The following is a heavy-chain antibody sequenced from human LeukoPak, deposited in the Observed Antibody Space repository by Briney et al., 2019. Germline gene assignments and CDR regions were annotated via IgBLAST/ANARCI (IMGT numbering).Heavy chain of an antibody. Sequence: GGSLRLSCAASGFTSRSYSMNWVRQAPGKGLEWVSYISGNGNTIYYADSVQGRFTISRDIGKNLLFLQMNSLRAEDTAVYYCARDVDEPMAPLDYWGQGTLVTVSS. J-gene: IGHJ4*02. CDR2: ISGNGNTI. D-gene: IGHD5-18*01. CDR3: ARDVDEPMAPLDY. V-gene: IGHV3-48*04. CDR1: GFTSRSYS.